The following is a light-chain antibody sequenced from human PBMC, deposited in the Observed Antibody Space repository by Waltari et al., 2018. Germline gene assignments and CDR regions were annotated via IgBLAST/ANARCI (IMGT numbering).Light chain of an antibody. CDR2: EVS. Sequence: QSALTQPPSASGSPGQSVTISCTGPSSDVGGYNYVAWYQQHQGKAPKLMIYEVSKRPSGVPDRFSGSKSGNTASLTVSGLQAEDEADYYCSSYAGSNNLGVFGGGTKLTVL. V-gene: IGLV2-8*01. CDR1: SSDVGGYNY. CDR3: SSYAGSNNLGV. J-gene: IGLJ3*02.